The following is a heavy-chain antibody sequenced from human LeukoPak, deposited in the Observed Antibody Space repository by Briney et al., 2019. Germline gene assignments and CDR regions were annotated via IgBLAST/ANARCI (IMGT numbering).Heavy chain of an antibody. CDR2: IYYSGST. Sequence: SETLSLTCTVSGGSISSGGYYWSWIRQPPGKGLEWIGSIYYSGSTYYNPSLKSRVTISVDTSKNQFSLKLSSVTAADTAVYYCARGVGYYDSKPFDYWGQGTLVTVSS. D-gene: IGHD3-22*01. CDR3: ARGVGYYDSKPFDY. CDR1: GGSISSGGYY. V-gene: IGHV4-39*07. J-gene: IGHJ4*02.